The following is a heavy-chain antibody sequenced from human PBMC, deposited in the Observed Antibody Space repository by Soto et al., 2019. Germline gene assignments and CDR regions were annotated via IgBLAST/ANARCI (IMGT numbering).Heavy chain of an antibody. V-gene: IGHV3-33*01. J-gene: IGHJ5*02. CDR3: ARVAYSSGWSEWFDP. CDR2: IWFDGSNK. CDR1: GFTFSSCD. D-gene: IGHD6-19*01. Sequence: GGSLRLSCAASGFTFSSCDMHWVRQAPGKGLEWVAVIWFDGSNKYYADSVKGRFTISRDNSKNTLYLQMNSLRAEDTAVYYCARVAYSSGWSEWFDPWGQGTLVTVSS.